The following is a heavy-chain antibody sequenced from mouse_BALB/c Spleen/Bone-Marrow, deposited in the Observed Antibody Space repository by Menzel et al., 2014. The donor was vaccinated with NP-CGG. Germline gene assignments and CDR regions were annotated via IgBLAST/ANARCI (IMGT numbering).Heavy chain of an antibody. Sequence: QVQLQQPGPELVKPGASVKMSCKASGYTFTDYVISWVKQRTGQGLEWIGEIYPGSGSTYSNEKFKGKATLTADKSSNTAYMQLSSLTSGDSAVYFCARSPNWDPYYAVDSWGQGTSVTVSS. J-gene: IGHJ4*01. CDR2: IYPGSGST. CDR3: ARSPNWDPYYAVDS. D-gene: IGHD4-1*01. V-gene: IGHV1-77*01. CDR1: GYTFTDYV.